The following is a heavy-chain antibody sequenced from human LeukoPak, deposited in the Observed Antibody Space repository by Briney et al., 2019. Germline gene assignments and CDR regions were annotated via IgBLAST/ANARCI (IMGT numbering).Heavy chain of an antibody. D-gene: IGHD6-19*01. CDR2: IYHSGST. CDR3: ASDGLTSGWSFDD. J-gene: IGHJ4*02. V-gene: IGHV4-4*02. CDR1: GGSISSDNW. Sequence: PSETLSLTCAVSGGSISSDNWWSWVRQPPGKGLEWIGEIYHSGSTNYNPSLKSRVSISVDKSKNQFSLNLNSVTAADTAAYYCASDGLTSGWSFDDWGQGTLVTVSS.